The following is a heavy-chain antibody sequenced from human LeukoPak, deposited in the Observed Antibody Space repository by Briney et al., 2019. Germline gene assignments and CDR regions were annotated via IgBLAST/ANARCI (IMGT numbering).Heavy chain of an antibody. CDR1: GGSISSGDYY. Sequence: PSETLSLTCTVSGGSISSGDYYWSWIRQPPGKGLEWIGSIYYSGSTYYNPSLKSRVTMSVDTSKNQFSLKLSSVTATDTAVYYCARHSHVLPFNYWGQGTLVTVSS. CDR2: IYYSGST. CDR3: ARHSHVLPFNY. D-gene: IGHD4/OR15-4a*01. V-gene: IGHV4-39*01. J-gene: IGHJ4*02.